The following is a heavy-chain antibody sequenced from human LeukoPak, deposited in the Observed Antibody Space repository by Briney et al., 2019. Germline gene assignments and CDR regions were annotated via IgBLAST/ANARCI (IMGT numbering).Heavy chain of an antibody. V-gene: IGHV4-34*01. D-gene: IGHD1-7*01. CDR2: INHSGST. J-gene: IGHJ5*02. CDR3: ARAARYNWNYYNWFDP. Sequence: SETLSLTCAVYGGSFSGYYWSWIRQPPEKGLEWIGEINHSGSTNYNPSLKSRVTISVDTSKNQFSLKLSSVTAADTAVYYCARAARYNWNYYNWFDPWGQGTLVTVSS. CDR1: GGSFSGYY.